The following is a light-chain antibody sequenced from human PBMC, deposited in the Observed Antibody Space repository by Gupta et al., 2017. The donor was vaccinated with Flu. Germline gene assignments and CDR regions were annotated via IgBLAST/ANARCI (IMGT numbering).Light chain of an antibody. CDR3: QQYNSYSPLT. V-gene: IGKV1-5*03. Sequence: DRVTITCRARQSISSWLAWYQQKPGKAPKLLIYKASSLESGVPSRFSGSGSGTEFTLPISSLQPDDFETYYCQQYNSYSPLTFGQGTKVEIK. CDR2: KAS. CDR1: QSISSW. J-gene: IGKJ1*01.